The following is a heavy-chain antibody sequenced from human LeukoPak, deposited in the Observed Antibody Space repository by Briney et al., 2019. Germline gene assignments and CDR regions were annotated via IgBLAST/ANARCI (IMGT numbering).Heavy chain of an antibody. CDR2: ISGSGGST. V-gene: IGHV3-23*01. J-gene: IGHJ6*02. CDR3: ARYYYYYYGMDV. CDR1: GLTFSSYG. Sequence: GGSLRLSCAASGLTFSSYGMSWVRQAPGKGLEWVSAISGSGGSTYYADSVKGRFTISRDTSKNTLYLQMNSLRADDTAVYYCARYYYYYYGMDVWGQGTTVTVSS.